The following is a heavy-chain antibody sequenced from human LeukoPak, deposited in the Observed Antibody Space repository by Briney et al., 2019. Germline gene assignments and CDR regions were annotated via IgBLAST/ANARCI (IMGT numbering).Heavy chain of an antibody. D-gene: IGHD3-9*01. CDR1: GYTFTSYG. J-gene: IGHJ4*02. CDR2: ISAYNGNT. Sequence: ASVKVSCKASGYTFTSYGISWVRQAPGQGLEWMGWISAYNGNTNYAQKLQGRVTMTTDTSTSTAYMELRSLRAEDTAVYYCASVRYFDWSLLLSTPLYFDYWGQGTLVTVSS. V-gene: IGHV1-18*01. CDR3: ASVRYFDWSLLLSTPLYFDY.